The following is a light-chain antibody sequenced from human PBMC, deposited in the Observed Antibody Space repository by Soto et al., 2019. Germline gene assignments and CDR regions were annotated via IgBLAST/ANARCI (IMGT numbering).Light chain of an antibody. J-gene: IGKJ1*01. CDR2: KVS. Sequence: DVVMTQSPLSLAVTLGQPASISCRSSQSLVNRDGNTYLNWFQQRPGQSPRRLIYKVSNRDSGVPDRFSGSGSGTDFTLKISRVEAEDVGVYYCMQGTYWPRTFGQGTKVEIK. CDR3: MQGTYWPRT. V-gene: IGKV2-30*01. CDR1: QSLVNRDGNTY.